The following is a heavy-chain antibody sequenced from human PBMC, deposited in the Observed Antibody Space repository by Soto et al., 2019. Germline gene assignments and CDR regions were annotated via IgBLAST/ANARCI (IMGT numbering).Heavy chain of an antibody. V-gene: IGHV2-5*02. CDR1: GFSLSTTGVG. CDR3: ARSLWFGELH. Sequence: QITLKESGPTLVKPTQPLTLTCSFSGFSLSTTGVGVGWIRQSPGKALEWLAIIYWDNDKRYSPSLKSRVTITNDTSKNHVVLTVTNRDPVDTGTYYCARSLWFGELHWGQGALVTVSS. CDR2: IYWDNDK. J-gene: IGHJ4*02. D-gene: IGHD3-10*01.